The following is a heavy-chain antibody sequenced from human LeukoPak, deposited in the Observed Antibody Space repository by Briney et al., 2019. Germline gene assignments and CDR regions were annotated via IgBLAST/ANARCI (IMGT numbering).Heavy chain of an antibody. J-gene: IGHJ4*02. D-gene: IGHD2/OR15-2a*01. V-gene: IGHV3-30*04. CDR2: ISYDGSNK. CDR1: GFTFSSYA. Sequence: SGGSLRLSCAASGFTFSSYAMHWVRQAPGKGLEWVAVISYDGSNKYYADSVKGRFTISRDNSKNTLYLQMNSLRAEDTAVYYCARDFYGYWGLGTLVTVSS. CDR3: ARDFYGY.